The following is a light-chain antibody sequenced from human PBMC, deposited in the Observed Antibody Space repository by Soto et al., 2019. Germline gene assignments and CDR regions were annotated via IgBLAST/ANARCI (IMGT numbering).Light chain of an antibody. CDR2: KTS. CDR3: QQRSNWPPT. Sequence: DIHMTQSPSTLSASVGDRVTITCRASQSISIWLAWYQQKPGKAPNLLIYKTSSLETGVPSRFSGSGSGTEFTLTISSLQPEDFAAYYCQQRSNWPPTFGGGTKVEIK. CDR1: QSISIW. J-gene: IGKJ4*01. V-gene: IGKV1-5*03.